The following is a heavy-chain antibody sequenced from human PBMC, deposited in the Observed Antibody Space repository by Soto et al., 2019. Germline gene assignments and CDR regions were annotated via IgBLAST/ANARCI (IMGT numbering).Heavy chain of an antibody. D-gene: IGHD3-16*01. CDR2: IYWNDDK. Sequence: QITLKGSGPTLVEPTQTLTLTCTYSWFSLRTTGVGVGWIRQPPGKALEWLGIIYWNDDKRYSPSLKNRFILTSDISKSQVVLTMTNMDPVVTATYYCADTWGLPFDYWGQGTLVIVSS. CDR3: ADTWGLPFDY. CDR1: WFSLRTTGVG. V-gene: IGHV2-5*01. J-gene: IGHJ4*02.